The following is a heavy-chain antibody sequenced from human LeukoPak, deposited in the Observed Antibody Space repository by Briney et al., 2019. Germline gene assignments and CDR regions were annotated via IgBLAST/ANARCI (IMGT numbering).Heavy chain of an antibody. Sequence: SETLSLTCAVYGGSFSGYYWSWIRQPPGKGLEWIGEINHSGSTNYNPSLKSRVTISVDTSKNQFSLKPSSVTAADTAVYYCATPAAGQDPYDYWGQGTLVTVSS. J-gene: IGHJ4*02. CDR2: INHSGST. D-gene: IGHD3-10*01. CDR1: GGSFSGYY. CDR3: ATPAAGQDPYDY. V-gene: IGHV4-34*01.